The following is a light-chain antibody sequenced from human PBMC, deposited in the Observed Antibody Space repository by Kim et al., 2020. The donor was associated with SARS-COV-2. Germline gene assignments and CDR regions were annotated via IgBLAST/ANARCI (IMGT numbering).Light chain of an antibody. Sequence: LTCPLRSGINVGTYRIYWYQQKPGSPPQYLLKYKSDSDKQQGSGVPGRFSGSKDASANAGILLISGLQSEDEADYYCMIWHSSAWVFGGGTQLTVL. CDR2: YKSDSDK. CDR1: SGINVGTYR. CDR3: MIWHSSAWV. V-gene: IGLV5-45*01. J-gene: IGLJ3*02.